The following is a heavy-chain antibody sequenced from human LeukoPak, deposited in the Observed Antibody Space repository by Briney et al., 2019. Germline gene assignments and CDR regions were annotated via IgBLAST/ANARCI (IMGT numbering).Heavy chain of an antibody. CDR1: GFTVSSNY. V-gene: IGHV3-66*01. D-gene: IGHD5-18*01. CDR3: ARAIAGYSYGLPFDY. J-gene: IGHJ4*02. Sequence: GGSLRLSCAASGFTVSSNYMSWVRQAPGKGLEWVSVIYSGGSTYYADSVKGRFTISRDNSKNTLYLQMNSLRAEDTAVYYCARAIAGYSYGLPFDYWGQGTLVTVSS. CDR2: IYSGGST.